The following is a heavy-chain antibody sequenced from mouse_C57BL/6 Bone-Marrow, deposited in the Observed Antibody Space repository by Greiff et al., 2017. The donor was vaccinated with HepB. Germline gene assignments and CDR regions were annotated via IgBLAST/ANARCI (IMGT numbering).Heavy chain of an antibody. V-gene: IGHV7-1*01. CDR1: GFTFSDFY. CDR2: SRNKANDYTT. Sequence: EVMLVESGGGLVQSGRSLRLSCATSGFTFSDFYMEWVRQAPGKGLEWIAASRNKANDYTTEYSASVKGRFIVSRDTSQSILYLQMNALRAEDTAIYYCARDVYRAMDYWGQGTSGTVSS. CDR3: ARDVYRAMDY. J-gene: IGHJ4*01.